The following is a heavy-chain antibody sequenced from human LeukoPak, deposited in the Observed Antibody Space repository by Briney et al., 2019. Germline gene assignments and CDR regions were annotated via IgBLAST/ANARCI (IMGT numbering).Heavy chain of an antibody. V-gene: IGHV4-59*01. CDR1: GGSISSYY. J-gene: IGHJ4*02. D-gene: IGHD6-19*01. CDR2: VYYSGNT. Sequence: SETLSLTCTVFGGSISSYYWTWLRQPPGKGLEWIGYVYYSGNTNYNPSLKSRLTISVDTSKTQFSLKLTSVTAADTAVYYCARDGSSGWYDYWGQGTLVTVSS. CDR3: ARDGSSGWYDY.